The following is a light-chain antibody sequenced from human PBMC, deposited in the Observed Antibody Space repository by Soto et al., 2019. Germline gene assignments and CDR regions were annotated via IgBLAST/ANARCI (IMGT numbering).Light chain of an antibody. CDR1: QSISSY. Sequence: DIQMTQAPSSLSASVGDRVTITCRASQSISSYLTWYQQKPGKAPELLIYAASNLQSGVPSRFSGSESGTDFNLTISSLQPEDFATYYNQQSYNTPRTFGQGTQVQIK. J-gene: IGKJ1*01. CDR3: QQSYNTPRT. CDR2: AAS. V-gene: IGKV1-39*01.